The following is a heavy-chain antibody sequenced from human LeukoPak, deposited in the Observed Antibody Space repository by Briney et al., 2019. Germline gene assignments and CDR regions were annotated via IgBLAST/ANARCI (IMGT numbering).Heavy chain of an antibody. D-gene: IGHD2-8*01. CDR2: ISNDGSKK. J-gene: IGHJ4*02. CDR3: ARAVGDCTYGVCYGEFDY. CDR1: GFSFSYYS. V-gene: IGHV3-30*01. Sequence: GRSLRLSCAASGFSFSYYSMHWVRQAPGKGLEWVAVISNDGSKKYYADSVKGRFTISRDASKRTLNLQMNSLRTEDTAVYYCARAVGDCTYGVCYGEFDYWGQGTLVTVSS.